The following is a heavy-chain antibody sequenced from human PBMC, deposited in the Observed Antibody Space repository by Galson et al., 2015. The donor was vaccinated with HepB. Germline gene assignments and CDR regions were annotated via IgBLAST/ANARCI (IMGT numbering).Heavy chain of an antibody. J-gene: IGHJ6*02. CDR2: K. CDR3: ARDQDYDSSGYYYGLGGYYYYGMDV. D-gene: IGHD3-22*01. Sequence: KYYADSVKGRFTISRDNSKNTLYLQMNSLRAEDTAVYYCARDQDYDSSGYYYGLGGYYYYGMDVWGQGTTVTVSS. V-gene: IGHV3-30*01.